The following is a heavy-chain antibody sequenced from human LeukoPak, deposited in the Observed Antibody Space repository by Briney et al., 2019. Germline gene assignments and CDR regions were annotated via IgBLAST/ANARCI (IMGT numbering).Heavy chain of an antibody. V-gene: IGHV1-2*06. Sequence: GASVKVSCKTSGYTFTDSYIHWVRQAPGQGIEWMGRINPNSGDPNYPQKFQGRVTMTRDTSISTAYMEMSSLTSDDTAVYYCARSARHCNNGVCFTDYYIDLWGKGTTAIVSS. D-gene: IGHD2-8*01. CDR1: GYTFTDSY. CDR2: INPNSGDP. J-gene: IGHJ6*03. CDR3: ARSARHCNNGVCFTDYYIDL.